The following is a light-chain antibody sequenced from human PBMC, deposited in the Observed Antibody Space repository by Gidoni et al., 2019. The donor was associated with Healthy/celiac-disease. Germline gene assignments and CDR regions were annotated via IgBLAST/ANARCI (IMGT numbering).Light chain of an antibody. CDR2: GAS. CDR3: QQYNNWPPRDT. J-gene: IGKJ2*01. Sequence: EIVMTQSPATLSVSPGERATLSCRASQSVSSNLAWYQQKPGQAPRLLIYGASTRATGIPARFSGSGSGTEFTLTISSLKSEDCAVYYCQQYNNWPPRDTFGQGTKLEIK. CDR1: QSVSSN. V-gene: IGKV3-15*01.